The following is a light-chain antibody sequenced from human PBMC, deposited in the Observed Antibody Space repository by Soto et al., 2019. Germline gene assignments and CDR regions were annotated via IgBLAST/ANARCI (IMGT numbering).Light chain of an antibody. J-gene: IGLJ3*02. CDR3: CSSLGGPNWV. CDR2: EVN. V-gene: IGLV2-23*02. Sequence: QSALTQPASVSGSPGQSIAISCTGTSSDVGSYDRVSWYQHHPGKAPTLMIYEVNKRPSGVSDRFSGSKSGNTASLTISGLQDEDEADYYCCSSLGGPNWVFGGGTKLTVL. CDR1: SSDVGSYDR.